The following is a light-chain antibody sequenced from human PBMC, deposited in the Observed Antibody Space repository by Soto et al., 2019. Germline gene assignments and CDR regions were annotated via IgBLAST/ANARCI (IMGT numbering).Light chain of an antibody. CDR2: DAS. V-gene: IGKV1-33*01. CDR1: QDISNY. J-gene: IGKJ5*01. CDR3: QQYDNLPSIT. Sequence: DIQMTQSPSSLSASVGDRATITCQASQDISNYLNWYQQKPGKAPKLLIYDASNLETGVPSRFSGSRSGTDFTFTISNLQPEDIATYYCQQYDNLPSITFGQGTRLEIK.